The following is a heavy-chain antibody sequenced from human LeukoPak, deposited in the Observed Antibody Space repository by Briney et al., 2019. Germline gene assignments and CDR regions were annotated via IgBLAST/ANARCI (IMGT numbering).Heavy chain of an antibody. CDR3: ARGVLWFGPRDY. CDR2: IIPILGIA. CDR1: GGTFSSYA. Sequence: SVKVSCKASGGTFSSYAISWVRQAPGQGLEWMGRIIPILGIANYAQKFQGRVTITADKSTSTAYMELSSLRSEDTAVYYCARGVLWFGPRDYWGQGTLVTVSS. D-gene: IGHD3-10*01. V-gene: IGHV1-69*04. J-gene: IGHJ4*02.